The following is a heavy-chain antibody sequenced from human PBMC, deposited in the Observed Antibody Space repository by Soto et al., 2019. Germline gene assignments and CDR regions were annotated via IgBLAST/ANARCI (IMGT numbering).Heavy chain of an antibody. CDR3: AYGDYVGNWFEP. V-gene: IGHV2-5*02. CDR2: IYWDDDK. J-gene: IGHJ5*02. CDR1: GFSVSTSGVG. Sequence: QITLKESGPTLVKPTQTLTLTCTFSGFSVSTSGVGVGWIRQPPGKALEWLALIYWDDDKRYSPSLKSRLTITKATSENQVVLTITNMDPVDTATYYCAYGDYVGNWFEPWGQGTLVAVSS. D-gene: IGHD4-17*01.